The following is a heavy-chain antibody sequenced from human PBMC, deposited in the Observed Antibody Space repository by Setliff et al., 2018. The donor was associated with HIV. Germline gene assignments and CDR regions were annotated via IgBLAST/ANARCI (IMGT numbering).Heavy chain of an antibody. Sequence: KPSETLSLTCTVSGGSISTSGPGYYWGWVRQPPGGGLEWIGHIYASGSTNYNPSLKSRVTISVDTAKNQFSLKLSSVTAADTAVYYCARLRGSYDFSNWFDPWGQGTQVTVSS. CDR3: ARLRGSYDFSNWFDP. CDR1: GGSISTSGPGYY. V-gene: IGHV4-61*05. J-gene: IGHJ5*02. CDR2: IYASGST. D-gene: IGHD3-3*01.